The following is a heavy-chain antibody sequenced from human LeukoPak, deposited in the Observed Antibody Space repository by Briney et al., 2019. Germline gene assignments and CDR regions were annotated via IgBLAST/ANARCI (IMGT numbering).Heavy chain of an antibody. CDR2: IYYSGST. Sequence: PSRTLSLIYTVSGRPNSRCDYYWSWIRQPPGKGLEWIGYIYYSGSTYYNPSLKSRVTISVDTSKNQYSLKLSSVTAEDTAVYYCASLGFDEICRGGEHYWGQGTLVTVSS. CDR1: GRPNSRCDYY. D-gene: IGHD3-10*01. V-gene: IGHV4-30-4*01. J-gene: IGHJ4*02. CDR3: ASLGFDEICRGGEHY.